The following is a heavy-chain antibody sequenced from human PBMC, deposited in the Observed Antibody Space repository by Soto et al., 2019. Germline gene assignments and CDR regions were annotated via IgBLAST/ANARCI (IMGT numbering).Heavy chain of an antibody. D-gene: IGHD6-19*01. CDR1: GYTFTNYA. J-gene: IGHJ5*02. Sequence: QVQLIQSGAEVKKPGASVRVSCKASGYTFTNYAMHWVRQAPGQSLEWMGWISTGDGDTRYSQNFQDRHTITRETSASTVYMDLSSLRSEDTAMYYCAREVRSAGEDRWGQGTLVSVSS. CDR3: AREVRSAGEDR. CDR2: ISTGDGDT. V-gene: IGHV1-3*04.